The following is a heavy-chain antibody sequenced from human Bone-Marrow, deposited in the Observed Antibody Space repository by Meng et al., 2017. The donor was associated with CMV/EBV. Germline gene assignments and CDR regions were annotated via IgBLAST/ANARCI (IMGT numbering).Heavy chain of an antibody. CDR1: GFTFSDYY. CDR2: ISSSGSTI. CDR3: AARGSYYKVDF. D-gene: IGHD1-26*01. J-gene: IGHJ4*02. V-gene: IGHV3-11*01. Sequence: GESLKISCAASGFTFSDYYMSWIRQVPGKGLEWVSYISSSGSTIYYADSVKGRFTISRDNAKNSLYLQMNSLRPEDTALYYCAARGSYYKVDFWGQGTLVTVSS.